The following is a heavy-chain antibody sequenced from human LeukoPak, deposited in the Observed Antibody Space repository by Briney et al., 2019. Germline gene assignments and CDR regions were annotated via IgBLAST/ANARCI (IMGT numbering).Heavy chain of an antibody. CDR3: AKEALIVGATLAWFDP. V-gene: IGHV3-23*01. CDR1: GFTFSSYA. D-gene: IGHD1-26*01. J-gene: IGHJ5*02. CDR2: ISGSGGST. Sequence: GGSLRLSCAASGFTFSSYAMSWVRQAPGKGLEWVSAISGSGGSTYYADSVKGRFTISRDNSKNTLYLQMNSLRAEDTAVYHCAKEALIVGATLAWFDPWGQGTLVTVSS.